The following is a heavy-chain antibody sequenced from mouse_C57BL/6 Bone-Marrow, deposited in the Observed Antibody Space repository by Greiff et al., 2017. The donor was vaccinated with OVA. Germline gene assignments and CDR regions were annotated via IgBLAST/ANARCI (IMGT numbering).Heavy chain of an antibody. J-gene: IGHJ3*01. Sequence: QVQLQQSGAELMKPGASVKLSCKATGYTFTGYWIEWVQQRPGHGLEWIGEILPGSGSTNYNEKFKGKATFTADTSSNTAYMQLSSLTTEDSAIYYGAREGVNYYGSRGFAYWGQGTLVTVSA. D-gene: IGHD1-1*01. CDR3: AREGVNYYGSRGFAY. CDR2: ILPGSGST. V-gene: IGHV1-9*01. CDR1: GYTFTGYW.